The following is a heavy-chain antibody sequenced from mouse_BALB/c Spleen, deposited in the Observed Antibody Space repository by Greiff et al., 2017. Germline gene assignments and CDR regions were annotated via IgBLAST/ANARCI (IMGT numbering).Heavy chain of an antibody. V-gene: IGHV14-3*02. J-gene: IGHJ3*01. D-gene: IGHD1-1*01. Sequence: VQLQQSGAELVKPGASVKLSCTASGFNIKDTYMHWVKQRPEQGLEWIGRIDPANGNTKYDPKFQGKATITADTTANTAYLQLSRLTSEDTAVCYCANYYGRSWCADWGEGTLVTVAA. CDR3: ANYYGRSWCAD. CDR2: IDPANGNT. CDR1: GFNIKDTY.